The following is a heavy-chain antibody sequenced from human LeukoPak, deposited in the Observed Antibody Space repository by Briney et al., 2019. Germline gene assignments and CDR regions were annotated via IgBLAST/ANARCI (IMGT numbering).Heavy chain of an antibody. CDR3: ARETTVGDHFDY. V-gene: IGHV4-34*01. CDR1: GGSFSGYY. CDR2: INHSGST. Sequence: PSETLSLTCAVYGGSFSGYYWSWIRQPPGKGLEWIGEINHSGSTNYNPSLKSRVTISVDTSKNQFSLKLSSVTAADTAVYYCARETTVGDHFDYWGQGTLVTVSS. J-gene: IGHJ4*02. D-gene: IGHD4-23*01.